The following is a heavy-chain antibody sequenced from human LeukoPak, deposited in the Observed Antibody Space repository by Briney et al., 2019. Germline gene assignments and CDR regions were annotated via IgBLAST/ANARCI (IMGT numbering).Heavy chain of an antibody. CDR2: ISANNGNT. V-gene: IGHV1-18*01. J-gene: IGHJ5*02. CDR1: GYTFTNYG. D-gene: IGHD6-13*01. Sequence: GASVKVSCKASGYTFTNYGISWVRQAPGQGLEWMGWISANNGNTNYAQKLQGRVTMTTDTSTSTAYMELRSLRYDDTAVYYCARVIAAAGANWFDPWGQGTLVTVSS. CDR3: ARVIAAAGANWFDP.